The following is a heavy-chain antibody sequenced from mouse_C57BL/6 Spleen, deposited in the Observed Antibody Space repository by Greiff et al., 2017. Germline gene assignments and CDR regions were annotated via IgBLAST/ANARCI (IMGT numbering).Heavy chain of an antibody. J-gene: IGHJ4*01. V-gene: IGHV1-18*01. CDR1: GYTFTDYN. CDR3: ALDSSGEYAMDY. Sequence: EVQLQQSGPELVKPGASVKIPCKASGYTFTDYNMDWVKQSHGKSLEWIGDINPNNGGTIYNQKFKGKATLTVDKSSSTAYMELRSLTSEDTAVYYCALDSSGEYAMDYWGQGTSVTVSS. D-gene: IGHD3-2*02. CDR2: INPNNGGT.